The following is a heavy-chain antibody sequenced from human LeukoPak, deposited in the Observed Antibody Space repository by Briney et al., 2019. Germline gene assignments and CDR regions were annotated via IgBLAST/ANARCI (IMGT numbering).Heavy chain of an antibody. D-gene: IGHD3-10*01. CDR2: INHSGST. CDR1: GGSFSGYY. Sequence: PSETLSHTCAVYGGSFSGYYWSWIRQPPGKGLEWIGEINHSGSTNYNPSLKSRVTISVDTSKNQFSLKLSSVTAADTAVYYCARSRHYGSGRYFDYWGQGTLVTVSS. J-gene: IGHJ4*02. V-gene: IGHV4-34*01. CDR3: ARSRHYGSGRYFDY.